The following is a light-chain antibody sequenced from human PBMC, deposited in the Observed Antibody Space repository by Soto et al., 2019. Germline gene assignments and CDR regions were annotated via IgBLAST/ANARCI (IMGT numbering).Light chain of an antibody. V-gene: IGKV3-15*01. Sequence: EIVMTQSPATLSVSPGERATLYCKASQRISSTLAWYQQKPGQPPRLLIYGASTRANGISARFSGSGSGTECTLTVSGLQSEDFGLYYGQQYNIWPPYTFGRGTKVEIK. J-gene: IGKJ2*01. CDR2: GAS. CDR3: QQYNIWPPYT. CDR1: QRISST.